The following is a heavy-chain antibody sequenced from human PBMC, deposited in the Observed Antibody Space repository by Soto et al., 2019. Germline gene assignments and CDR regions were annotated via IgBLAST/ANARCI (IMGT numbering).Heavy chain of an antibody. J-gene: IGHJ6*04. CDR2: IYWNSGKT. V-gene: IGHV3-9*01. D-gene: IGHD3-16*01. Sequence: EMQLVESGGDLVQPGRSLRLSYAASGFSFNDHAMHWVRQTPGKGLEWVSGIYWNSGKTGYADSVKGRFTISRDYAMNSLYLQMSSLRTEDTASYYCTRHVSAGGVDVWGKGTTVIVSS. CDR3: TRHVSAGGVDV. CDR1: GFSFNDHA.